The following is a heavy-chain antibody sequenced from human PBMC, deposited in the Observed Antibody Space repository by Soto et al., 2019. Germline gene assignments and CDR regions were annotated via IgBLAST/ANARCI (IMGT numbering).Heavy chain of an antibody. CDR3: ARGYYSGNSASGY. CDR1: GFSFSSYE. CDR2: ISDRGESM. Sequence: EVQLVESGGGLIQPGGSLRLSCEASGFSFSSYEMNWVRQAPGRGLEWLSYISDRGESMYYSDSVKGRFTISRDNTESSLYLQMNRLRAEDTAVYYCARGYYSGNSASGYWGQGTLVTVSS. V-gene: IGHV3-48*03. J-gene: IGHJ4*02. D-gene: IGHD4-4*01.